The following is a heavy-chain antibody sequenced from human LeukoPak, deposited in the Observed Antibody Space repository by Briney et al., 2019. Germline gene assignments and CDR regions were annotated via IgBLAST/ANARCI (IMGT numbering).Heavy chain of an antibody. CDR3: ARGHARGYNWNRDDY. J-gene: IGHJ4*02. D-gene: IGHD1-20*01. CDR1: GFTFSSYS. V-gene: IGHV3-48*04. Sequence: PGGSLRLSCAASGFTFSSYSMNWVRQAPGKGLEWVSYISSSSSTIYYADSVKGRFTISRDNAKNSLYLQMNSLRAEDAAVYYCARGHARGYNWNRDDYWGQGTLVTVST. CDR2: ISSSSSTI.